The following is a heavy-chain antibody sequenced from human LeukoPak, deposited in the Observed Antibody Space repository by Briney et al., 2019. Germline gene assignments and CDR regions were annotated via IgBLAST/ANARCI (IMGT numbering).Heavy chain of an antibody. V-gene: IGHV1-69*06. CDR2: IIPIFGTA. J-gene: IGHJ4*02. D-gene: IGHD3-22*01. CDR3: ATWDSSGYYGGY. CDR1: GYTFTSYG. Sequence: SVKVSCKASGYTFTSYGISWVRQAPGQGLEWMGGIIPIFGTANYAQKFQGRVTMTEDTSTDTAYMELSSLRSEDTAVYYCATWDSSGYYGGYWGQGTLVTVSS.